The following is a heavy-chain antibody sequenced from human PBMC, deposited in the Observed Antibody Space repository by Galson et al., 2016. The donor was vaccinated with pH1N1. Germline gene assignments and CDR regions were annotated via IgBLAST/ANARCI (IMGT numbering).Heavy chain of an antibody. CDR1: GISDMR. D-gene: IGHD3-16*01. CDR2: IDWDAEK. J-gene: IGHJ5*02. V-gene: IGHV2-70*04. Sequence: PALVKPTQTLTLTCTFSGISDMRVSWFRQPPGKALEWLARIDWDAEKFYSPSLKTRLTISKDTSRTQVVLIMTNMAPVDTATYYCAHQPSGEGFAPWGQGILVTVSS. CDR3: AHQPSGEGFAP.